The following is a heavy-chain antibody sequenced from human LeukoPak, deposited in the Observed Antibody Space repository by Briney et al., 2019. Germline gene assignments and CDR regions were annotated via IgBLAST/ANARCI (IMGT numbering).Heavy chain of an antibody. CDR1: GFTVSSYG. Sequence: GGSLRLSCAASGFTVSSYGMHWVRQAPGKGLEWVAVISYDGSNKYYADSVKGRFTISRDNSKNTLYLQMNSLRAEDAAVYYCAKDLAVRYSSRWPNWFDPWGQGTLVTVSS. J-gene: IGHJ5*02. CDR3: AKDLAVRYSSRWPNWFDP. CDR2: ISYDGSNK. V-gene: IGHV3-30*18. D-gene: IGHD6-13*01.